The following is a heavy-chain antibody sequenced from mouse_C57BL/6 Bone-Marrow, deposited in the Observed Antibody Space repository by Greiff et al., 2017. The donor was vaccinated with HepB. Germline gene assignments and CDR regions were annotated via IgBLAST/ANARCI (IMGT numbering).Heavy chain of an antibody. CDR2: ISSGGSYT. V-gene: IGHV5-6*01. D-gene: IGHD2-5*01. J-gene: IGHJ4*01. Sequence: EVKLMESGGDLVKPGGSLKLSCAASGFTFSSYGMSWVRQTPDKRLEWVATISSGGSYTYYPDSVKGRFTISRDNAKNTLYLQMSSLKSEDTAMYYCARHYSNYGVSMDYWCQGTSVTVSS. CDR3: ARHYSNYGVSMDY. CDR1: GFTFSSYG.